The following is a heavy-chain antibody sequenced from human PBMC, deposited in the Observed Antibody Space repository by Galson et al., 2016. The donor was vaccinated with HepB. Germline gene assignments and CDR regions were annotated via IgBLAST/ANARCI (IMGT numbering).Heavy chain of an antibody. CDR3: ARLGPNYHSYYGMDV. CDR2: IIPLLGTA. J-gene: IGHJ6*02. V-gene: IGHV1-69*13. D-gene: IGHD5-24*01. Sequence: SVKVSCKASGGTFDNYMINWVRQAPGQGLEWLGGIIPLLGTANSAQKFEDRLTIIADESTNIVYMELFSLRYEDTGLYYCARLGPNYHSYYGMDVWGQGTTVTVSS. CDR1: GGTFDNYM.